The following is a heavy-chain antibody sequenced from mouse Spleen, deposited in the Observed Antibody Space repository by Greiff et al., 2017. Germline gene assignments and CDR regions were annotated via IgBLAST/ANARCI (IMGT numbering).Heavy chain of an antibody. J-gene: IGHJ2*01. CDR2: IDPSDSYT. V-gene: IGHV1-59*01. Sequence: QVQLKQPGAELVRPGTSVKLSCKASGYTFTSYWMHWVKQRPGQGLEWIGVIDPSDSYTNYNQKFKGKATLTVDTSSSTAYMQLSSLTSEDSAVYYWARPVYYGNYEDYFDYWGQGTTLTVSS. CDR1: GYTFTSYW. CDR3: ARPVYYGNYEDYFDY. D-gene: IGHD2-1*01.